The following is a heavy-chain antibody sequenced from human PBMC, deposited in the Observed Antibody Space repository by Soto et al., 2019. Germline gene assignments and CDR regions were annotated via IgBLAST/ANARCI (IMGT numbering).Heavy chain of an antibody. Sequence: SETLSLTCAVYGGSFSGYYWSWIRQPPGKGLEWIGEINHSGSTNYNPSLKSRVTISVDTSKNQFSLKLSPVTAADTAVYYCARGSRITMIVVVITSWFDPWGQGTLVTVSS. CDR3: ARGSRITMIVVVITSWFDP. V-gene: IGHV4-34*01. D-gene: IGHD3-22*01. CDR2: INHSGST. J-gene: IGHJ5*02. CDR1: GGSFSGYY.